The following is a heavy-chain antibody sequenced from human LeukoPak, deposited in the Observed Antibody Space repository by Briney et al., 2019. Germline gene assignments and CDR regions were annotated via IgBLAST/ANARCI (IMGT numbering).Heavy chain of an antibody. CDR2: IYTSGST. CDR3: ARDTYSNYGRWFDP. Sequence: SEALSLTCTVSGGSISSGSYYWSWIRQPAGKGLEWIGRIYTSGSTNYNPSLKSRVTISVDTSKNQFSLKLSSVTAADTAVYYCARDTYSNYGRWFDPWGQGTLVTVSS. J-gene: IGHJ5*02. CDR1: GGSISSGSYY. D-gene: IGHD4-11*01. V-gene: IGHV4-61*02.